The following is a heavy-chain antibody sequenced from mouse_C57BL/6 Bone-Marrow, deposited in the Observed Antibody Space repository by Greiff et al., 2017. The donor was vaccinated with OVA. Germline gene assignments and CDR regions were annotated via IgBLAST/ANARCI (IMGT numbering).Heavy chain of an antibody. J-gene: IGHJ3*01. CDR1: GFSLTSYG. CDR2: IWSGGST. V-gene: IGHV2-2*01. Sequence: QVQLQQSGPGLVQPSQSLSITCTVSGFSLTSYGVHWVRQSPGKGLEWLGVIWSGGSTDYNAAFISRLSISKDNSKSQVFFKMNSLQADDTAIYYCARLTTVVATDFADWGQGTLVTVSA. D-gene: IGHD1-1*01. CDR3: ARLTTVVATDFAD.